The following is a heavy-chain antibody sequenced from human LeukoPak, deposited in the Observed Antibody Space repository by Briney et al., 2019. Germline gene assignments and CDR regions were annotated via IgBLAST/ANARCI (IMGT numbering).Heavy chain of an antibody. CDR2: ISADNGFT. V-gene: IGHV1-18*01. J-gene: IGHJ5*02. CDR1: GYTFPSYG. D-gene: IGHD6-19*01. CDR3: ANLAGVVAGLDP. Sequence: ASVKVSCKASGYTFPSYGINWVRQAPGQGLEWMGWISADNGFTASAQNLQGRVTMITDTSTNTAYMELRSLRSDDTAVYYCANLAGVVAGLDPWGQGTLVTVSS.